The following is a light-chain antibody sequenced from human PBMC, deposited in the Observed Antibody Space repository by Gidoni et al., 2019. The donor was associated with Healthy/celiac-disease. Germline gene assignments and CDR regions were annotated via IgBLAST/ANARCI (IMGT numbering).Light chain of an antibody. CDR2: QDS. CDR3: QAWDSSTVV. CDR1: KLGDKY. V-gene: IGLV3-1*01. Sequence: SYALTQPPSVSVSPGQTASITCAGDKLGDKYACWYQQKPGQSPVLVIYQDSKPPSGIPERFSGSNSGNKATRTISGTQAMDEADYYCQAWDSSTVVFGGGTKLTVL. J-gene: IGLJ2*01.